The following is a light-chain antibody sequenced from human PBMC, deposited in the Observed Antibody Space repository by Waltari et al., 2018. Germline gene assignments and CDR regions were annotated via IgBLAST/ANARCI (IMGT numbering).Light chain of an antibody. CDR1: SGHRGNV. V-gene: IGLV4-69*01. CDR2: VNSDGSH. J-gene: IGLJ3*02. CDR3: ETGGHGTWV. Sequence: QLVVTQSPSVSAALGASVKLTCTLSSGHRGNVIAWLQRHPEKGPRYLMKVNSDGSHSKGDEIPDRFSGSSSGAERYLTISNVQSEDEADYYCETGGHGTWVFGGGTRLTVL.